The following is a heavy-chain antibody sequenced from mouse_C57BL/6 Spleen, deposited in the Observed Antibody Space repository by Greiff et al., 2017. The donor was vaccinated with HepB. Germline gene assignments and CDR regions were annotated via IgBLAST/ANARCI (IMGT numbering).Heavy chain of an antibody. Sequence: EVKLVESGGGLVQPGGSLKLSCAASGFTFSDYGMAWVRQAPRKGPEWVAFISNLAYSIYYADTVTGRFTISRENAKNTLYLEMSSLRSEDTAMYYCARLGYYYGSRDAMDYWGQGTSVTVSS. J-gene: IGHJ4*01. V-gene: IGHV5-15*01. CDR2: ISNLAYSI. CDR1: GFTFSDYG. D-gene: IGHD1-1*01. CDR3: ARLGYYYGSRDAMDY.